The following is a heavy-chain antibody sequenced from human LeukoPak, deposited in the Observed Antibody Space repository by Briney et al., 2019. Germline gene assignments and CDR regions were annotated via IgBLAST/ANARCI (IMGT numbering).Heavy chain of an antibody. CDR2: IYSGGIT. V-gene: IGHV4-39*07. D-gene: IGHD2-15*01. J-gene: IGHJ4*02. CDR1: GGSIGSTGSF. CDR3: ARDLVGYCSGGSCYPE. Sequence: SETLSLTCSVSGGSIGSTGSFWGWIRQPPGKGLEWIGSIYSGGITYYNPSLKSRVSISEDTSKNQFSLKMTSMTAADTAVYYCARDLVGYCSGGSCYPEWGQGTLVTVSS.